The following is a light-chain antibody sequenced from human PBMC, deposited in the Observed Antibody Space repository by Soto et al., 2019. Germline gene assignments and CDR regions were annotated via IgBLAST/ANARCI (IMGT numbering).Light chain of an antibody. CDR1: QTISSY. CDR3: QHSHSTPWT. J-gene: IGKJ1*01. CDR2: AAS. V-gene: IGKV1-39*01. Sequence: DIQMTQSPSTLSASVGDRVTITCRASQTISSYLNWYQQKPGKAPKLLIYAASNLQSGVPSRFSGSGSGTDFTLTISSLQPEDFATYYCQHSHSTPWTFGQGTKVDIK.